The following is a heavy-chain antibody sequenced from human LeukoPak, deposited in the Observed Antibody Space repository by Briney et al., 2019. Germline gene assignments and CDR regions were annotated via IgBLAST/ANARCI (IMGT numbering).Heavy chain of an antibody. CDR2: INPSGGST. CDR3: ARESVDTAVVGYYYYYYYMDV. Sequence: ASVKVSCKASGYTFTSYYMHWVRQAPGQGLEWMGIINPSGGSTSYAQKFQGRVTMTRDMSTSTVYMELSSLRSEDTAVYYCARESVDTAVVGYYYYYYYMDVWGKGTTVTISS. V-gene: IGHV1-46*01. D-gene: IGHD5-18*01. J-gene: IGHJ6*03. CDR1: GYTFTSYY.